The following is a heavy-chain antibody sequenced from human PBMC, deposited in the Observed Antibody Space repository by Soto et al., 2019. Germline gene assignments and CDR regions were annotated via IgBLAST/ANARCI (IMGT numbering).Heavy chain of an antibody. CDR2: TYYRSNWYN. J-gene: IGHJ6*02. V-gene: IGHV6-1*01. CDR1: MDSVSSNSAA. CDR3: ARDNSGPSLWRYHYHSYRMAF. D-gene: IGHD3-10*01. Sequence: SQTLSLTCAISMDSVSSNSAAWTWIRQSPSRGLEWLGRTYYRSNWYNDYAVSVKSQITXXQKTSKNQFSLHLNCVTPEDTAVYYGARDNSGPSLWRYHYHSYRMAFRGQRTTVIVSS.